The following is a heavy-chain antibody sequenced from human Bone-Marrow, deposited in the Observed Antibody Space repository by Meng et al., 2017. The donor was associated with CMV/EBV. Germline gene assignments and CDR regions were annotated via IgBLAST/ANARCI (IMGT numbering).Heavy chain of an antibody. V-gene: IGHV4-39*07. Sequence: SETLSLTCTVSGGSISSSSYYWGWIRQPPGKGLEWIGSIYYSGSTYYNPSLKSRVTISVDKSKNQFSLKLSSVTAAETAVYYCARGVYQAAAGSSGFDYWGQGTLVTVSS. CDR1: GGSISSSSYY. CDR3: ARGVYQAAAGSSGFDY. J-gene: IGHJ4*02. D-gene: IGHD6-13*01. CDR2: IYYSGST.